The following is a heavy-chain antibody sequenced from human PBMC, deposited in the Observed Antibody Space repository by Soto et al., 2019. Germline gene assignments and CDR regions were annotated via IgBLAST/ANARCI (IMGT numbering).Heavy chain of an antibody. V-gene: IGHV1-69*01. CDR3: GRDQHDYGSGNYYNRIDF. CDR2: IIPIFGTP. Sequence: QVQLVQSGAEVKKPGSSVKVSCKASGGIFSTYAISWLRQAPGQGLEWMGGIIPIFGTPNYAQRFQGRVITTADESTTTASKVLRRMISDENAVFYCGRDQHDYGSGNYYNRIDFWGQGTLVTVSS. J-gene: IGHJ4*02. CDR1: GGIFSTYA. D-gene: IGHD3-10*01.